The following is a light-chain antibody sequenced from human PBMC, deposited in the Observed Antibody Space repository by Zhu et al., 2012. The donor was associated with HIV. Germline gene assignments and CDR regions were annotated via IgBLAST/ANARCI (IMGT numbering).Light chain of an antibody. Sequence: EIVMTQSPATLSVSPGERATLSCRASQSVSSNLAWYQQKPGQAPRLLVYGASTRATGIPARFSGSGSGTEFTLTISRLEPEDFAVYYCQQYNYSPRTFGQGTKVEIK. CDR2: GAS. J-gene: IGKJ1*01. CDR1: QSVSSN. V-gene: IGKV3-15*01. CDR3: QQYNYSPRT.